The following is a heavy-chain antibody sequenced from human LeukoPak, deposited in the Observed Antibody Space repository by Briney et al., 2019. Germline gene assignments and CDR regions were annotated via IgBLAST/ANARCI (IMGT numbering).Heavy chain of an antibody. Sequence: SETPSLTCTVSGGSISSFYWSWIRQPPGKGLEWIGYIYYTGSTNYNPSLKSRVTISVDTSKNQFSLKLNSVTAADTAVYYCVREGTNWDNWFDPWGQGTLVTVSS. CDR1: GGSISSFY. CDR3: VREGTNWDNWFDP. D-gene: IGHD3-16*01. J-gene: IGHJ5*02. CDR2: IYYTGST. V-gene: IGHV4-59*01.